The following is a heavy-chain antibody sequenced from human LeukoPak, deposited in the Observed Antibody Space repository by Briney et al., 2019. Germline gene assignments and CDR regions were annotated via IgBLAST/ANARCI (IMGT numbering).Heavy chain of an antibody. CDR1: GASITTYY. V-gene: IGHV4-59*01. CDR2: RYYSGGT. D-gene: IGHD3-10*01. J-gene: IGHJ3*02. Sequence: SETLSLTCTVSGASITTYYWNWIRQPPGKGLEWIGHRYYSGGTRYSPSLKSRVAISVDTSKNQFSLTVNSVTAADTAVYFCVGEKSFFGEAMWSQGTLVTVSS. CDR3: VGEKSFFGEAM.